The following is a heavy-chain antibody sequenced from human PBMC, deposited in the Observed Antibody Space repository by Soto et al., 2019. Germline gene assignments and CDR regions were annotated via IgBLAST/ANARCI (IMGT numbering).Heavy chain of an antibody. V-gene: IGHV5-10-1*01. CDR2: IDPSDSYT. CDR1: GYSFTSYW. CDR3: ARHYVGNNWFDP. D-gene: IGHD3-16*01. Sequence: GESLKLSCKGSGYSFTSYWISWVRQMPGKGLEWMGRIDPSDSYTNYSPSFQGHVTISADKSISTAYLQWSSLKASDTAMYYCARHYVGNNWFDPWGQGTLVTVSS. J-gene: IGHJ5*02.